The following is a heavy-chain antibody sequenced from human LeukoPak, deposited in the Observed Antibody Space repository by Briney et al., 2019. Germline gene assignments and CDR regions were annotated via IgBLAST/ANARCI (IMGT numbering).Heavy chain of an antibody. CDR2: IYYSGST. J-gene: IGHJ3*02. Sequence: PSETLSLTCTVSGGSISSYYWSRIRQPPGKGLEWIGYIYYSGSTNYNPSLKSRVTISVDTSKNQFSLKLSSVTAADTAVYYCARHRHSGHAFDIWGQGTMVTVSS. CDR3: ARHRHSGHAFDI. CDR1: GGSISSYY. D-gene: IGHD1-26*01. V-gene: IGHV4-59*08.